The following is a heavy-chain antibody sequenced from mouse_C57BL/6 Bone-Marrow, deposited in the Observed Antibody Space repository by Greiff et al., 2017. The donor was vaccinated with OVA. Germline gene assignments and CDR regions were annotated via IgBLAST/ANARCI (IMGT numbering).Heavy chain of an antibody. J-gene: IGHJ2*01. CDR2: IDLETGGT. D-gene: IGHD2-5*01. Sequence: QVQLQQSGAELVRPGASVTLSCKASGYTFTDYEMHWVKQTPVHGLEWIGSIDLETGGTAYNQKFKGKATLTADKSSSTAYMELRSLTSEDSAVDYCTRSYSSYGDFDYGGRGKTLTVSA. CDR1: GYTFTDYE. V-gene: IGHV1-15*01. CDR3: TRSYSSYGDFDY.